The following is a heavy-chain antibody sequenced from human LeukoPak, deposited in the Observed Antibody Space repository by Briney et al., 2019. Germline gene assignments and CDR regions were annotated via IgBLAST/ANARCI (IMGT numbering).Heavy chain of an antibody. D-gene: IGHD6-19*01. V-gene: IGHV3-74*01. Sequence: PGGSLRLSCAASGFRFSVYWMHWVRQVSSDGAITAYADSVKGRFTVSRDNAKNTLFLQMCSLRAEDTAVYYCAALIALAEIDHWGQGTLVSVSS. J-gene: IGHJ4*02. CDR1: GFRFSVYW. CDR3: AALIALAEIDH. CDR2: SSDGAIT.